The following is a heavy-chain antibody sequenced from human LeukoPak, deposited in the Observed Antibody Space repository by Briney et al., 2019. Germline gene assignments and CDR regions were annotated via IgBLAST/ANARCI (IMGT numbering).Heavy chain of an antibody. CDR2: INHSGST. CDR1: GGSISSYY. J-gene: IGHJ5*02. Sequence: PSETLSLTCTVSGGSISSYYWSWIRQPPGKGLEWIGEINHSGSTNYNPSLKSRVTVSVDTSKNQFSLKLSSVTAADTAVYYCARGRYAGPWGQGTLVTVSS. V-gene: IGHV4-34*01. D-gene: IGHD1-1*01. CDR3: ARGRYAGP.